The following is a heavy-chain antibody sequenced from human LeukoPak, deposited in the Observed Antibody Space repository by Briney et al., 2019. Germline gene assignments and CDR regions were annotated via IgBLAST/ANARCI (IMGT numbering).Heavy chain of an antibody. CDR3: AKVVGIAAAGTVPYFAY. Sequence: PEGSLRLSCAASGFTFSSYAMSWVRQAPGKGLEWVSTITDSGINTYYADSVKGRFTISRDNSKNTLDLQMNSLRAEDTAVYYCAKVVGIAAAGTVPYFAYWGQGTLVTVSS. CDR2: ITDSGINT. J-gene: IGHJ4*02. D-gene: IGHD6-13*01. CDR1: GFTFSSYA. V-gene: IGHV3-23*01.